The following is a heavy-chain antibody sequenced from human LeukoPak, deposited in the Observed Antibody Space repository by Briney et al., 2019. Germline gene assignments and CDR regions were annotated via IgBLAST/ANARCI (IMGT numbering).Heavy chain of an antibody. J-gene: IGHJ4*02. Sequence: GGSLRLPCAASGFTFSTYNMNWVRQAPGKGLEWVSSISTSSDYIYYADSVKGRFTTSRDGAKNSLYLQMNSLRAEDTAVYYCVRGINSFTYWGQGTLVTVSS. D-gene: IGHD2-21*01. CDR2: ISTSSDYI. CDR3: VRGINSFTY. V-gene: IGHV3-21*01. CDR1: GFTFSTYN.